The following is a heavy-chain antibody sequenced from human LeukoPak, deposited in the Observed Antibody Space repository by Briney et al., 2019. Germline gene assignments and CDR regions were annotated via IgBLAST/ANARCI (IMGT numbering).Heavy chain of an antibody. Sequence: GGSLRLSCAASGFSFSTHSMNWVRQAPGKGLEWISFINLDGTDIHYGESVKGRFTVSRDNAKNSLYLQMHTLRAEDTAVYYCAGDGVGVLPGDAFDIWSQGTMVTVSS. CDR2: INLDGTDI. CDR3: AGDGVGVLPGDAFDI. V-gene: IGHV3-21*05. J-gene: IGHJ3*02. D-gene: IGHD1-26*01. CDR1: GFSFSTHS.